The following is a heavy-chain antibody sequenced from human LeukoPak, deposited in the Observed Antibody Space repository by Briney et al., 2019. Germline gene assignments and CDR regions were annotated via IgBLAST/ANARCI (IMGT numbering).Heavy chain of an antibody. CDR2: IYPGDSDT. V-gene: IGHV5-51*01. CDR3: ARASIGPPMGSLPFDY. J-gene: IGHJ4*02. Sequence: GESLKISCKGSGCSFTSYWIGWVRQMPGKGLEWMGIIYPGDSDTRYSPSFQGQVTISADKSISTAYLQWSSLKASDTAMYYCARASIGPPMGSLPFDYWGQGTLVTVSS. CDR1: GCSFTSYW. D-gene: IGHD3-10*01.